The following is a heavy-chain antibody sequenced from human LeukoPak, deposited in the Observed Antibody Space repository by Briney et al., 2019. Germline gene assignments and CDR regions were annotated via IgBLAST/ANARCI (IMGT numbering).Heavy chain of an antibody. Sequence: ASVKVSCKASGYTFTSYDINWVRQATGQGLEWMGWMNPNSGNTGYAQKFQGKVTMTRNTSISTAYMELSSLRSEDTAVYYCARSPSDILTGYYTVYFDYWGQGTLVTVSS. D-gene: IGHD3-9*01. V-gene: IGHV1-8*01. CDR1: GYTFTSYD. CDR2: MNPNSGNT. J-gene: IGHJ4*02. CDR3: ARSPSDILTGYYTVYFDY.